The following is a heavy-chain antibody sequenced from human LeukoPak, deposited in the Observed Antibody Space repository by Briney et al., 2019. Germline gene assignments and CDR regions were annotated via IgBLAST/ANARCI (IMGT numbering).Heavy chain of an antibody. D-gene: IGHD3-22*01. CDR1: GGSISSYY. Sequence: SETLSLTCTVSGGSISSYYWSWLRQPPGKGLEWIGYIYYSGSTNYNPSLKSRVTISVDTSKNQFSLKLSSVTAADTAVYYCARGLYYYDSSSPGDYFDYWGQGTLVTVSS. CDR3: ARGLYYYDSSSPGDYFDY. J-gene: IGHJ4*02. V-gene: IGHV4-59*01. CDR2: IYYSGST.